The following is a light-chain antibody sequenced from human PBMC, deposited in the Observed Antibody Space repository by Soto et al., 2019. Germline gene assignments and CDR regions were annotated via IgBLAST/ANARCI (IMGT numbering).Light chain of an antibody. Sequence: EIVLTHSPGTLSLSPCERANLSFRASQSVSSSYLGWYQQKPGQAPRLLIYGTSSRATGIPDGFSGSGSGTDFTLTISRLEPEDFAVYYCQQYGSSSTFGQGTKVDIK. V-gene: IGKV3-20*01. J-gene: IGKJ1*01. CDR3: QQYGSSST. CDR2: GTS. CDR1: QSVSSSY.